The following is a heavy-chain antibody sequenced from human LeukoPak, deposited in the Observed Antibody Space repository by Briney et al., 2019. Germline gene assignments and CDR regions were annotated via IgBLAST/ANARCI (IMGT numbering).Heavy chain of an antibody. CDR1: GFTFSSYG. Sequence: GGSLRLSCAASGFTFSSYGMHWVRQAPGKGLEWVAVISYDGSNKYYADSVKGRFTISRDNSKNTLYLQMNSLRAEDTAVYYCAKDKGGKTWELLRLVYWGQGTLVTVSS. J-gene: IGHJ4*02. CDR3: AKDKGGKTWELLRLVY. V-gene: IGHV3-30*18. CDR2: ISYDGSNK. D-gene: IGHD1-26*01.